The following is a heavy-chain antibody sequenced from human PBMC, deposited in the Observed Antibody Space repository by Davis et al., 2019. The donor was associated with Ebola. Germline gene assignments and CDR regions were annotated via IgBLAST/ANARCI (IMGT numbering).Heavy chain of an antibody. CDR1: GFTFSSYS. V-gene: IGHV3-21*04. CDR2: ITSTSSYT. D-gene: IGHD2-15*01. J-gene: IGHJ4*02. CDR3: ARGEVVFDY. Sequence: PGGSLRLSCAASGFTFSSYSMNWVRQAPGMGLEWVSSITSTSSYTSHADSVKGRFTISRDNAKNSLYLQMNSLRAEDTAVYYCARGEVVFDYWGQGTLVTVSS.